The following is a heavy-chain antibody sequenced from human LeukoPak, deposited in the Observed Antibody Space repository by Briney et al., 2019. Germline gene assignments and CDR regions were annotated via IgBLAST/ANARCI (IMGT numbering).Heavy chain of an antibody. CDR2: IRYSGST. J-gene: IGHJ5*02. V-gene: IGHV4-39*01. Sequence: PWETLSLTCNVSGGSISSNTYFWGWIRRPPGKGLEWIGRIRYSGSTYYNPSLKSRVTISVDTSKNQFSLNQSSLTAADTAVYYCARAERARGWFDPWGQGTMVTVCS. CDR1: GGSISSNTYF. CDR3: ARAERARGWFDP.